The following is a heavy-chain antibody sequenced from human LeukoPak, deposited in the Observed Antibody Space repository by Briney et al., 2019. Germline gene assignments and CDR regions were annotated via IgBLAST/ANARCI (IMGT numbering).Heavy chain of an antibody. Sequence: GGSLRLSCAASGFTLSSYWMHWVRQAPGKGLVWVSRINSDGSGTTYADSVKGRFTISRDNSKNTLFLQMNSLRAEDTAVYYCVISSSWRDWGQGTLVTVSS. J-gene: IGHJ4*02. D-gene: IGHD6-13*01. CDR1: GFTLSSYW. CDR2: INSDGSGT. CDR3: VISSSWRD. V-gene: IGHV3-74*01.